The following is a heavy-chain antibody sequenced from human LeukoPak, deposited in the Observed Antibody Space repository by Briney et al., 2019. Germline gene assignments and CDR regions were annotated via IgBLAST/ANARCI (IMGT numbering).Heavy chain of an antibody. J-gene: IGHJ3*02. CDR2: IYYSGST. Sequence: SETLSLTCTVSGGSISSYYWSWIRQPPGKGLEWIGYIYYSGSTNYNPSLKSRVTISVDTSKNQFSLKLSSVTAADTAVYYCARRTGSYATAIASDAFDIWGQGTMVTVSS. CDR1: GGSISSYY. V-gene: IGHV4-59*08. D-gene: IGHD2-21*02. CDR3: ARRTGSYATAIASDAFDI.